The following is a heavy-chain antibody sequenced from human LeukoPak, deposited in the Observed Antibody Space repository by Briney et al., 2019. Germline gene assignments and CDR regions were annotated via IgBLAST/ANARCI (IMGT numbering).Heavy chain of an antibody. J-gene: IGHJ4*02. Sequence: GGSLRLSCAASGFTFSSYGMHWVRQAPGKGLEWVSAISGSGGSTYYADSVKGRFTISRDNSKNTLYLQMNSLRAEDTAVYYCAKALIAVADFDYWGQGTLVTVSS. CDR2: ISGSGGST. D-gene: IGHD6-19*01. CDR3: AKALIAVADFDY. V-gene: IGHV3-23*01. CDR1: GFTFSSYG.